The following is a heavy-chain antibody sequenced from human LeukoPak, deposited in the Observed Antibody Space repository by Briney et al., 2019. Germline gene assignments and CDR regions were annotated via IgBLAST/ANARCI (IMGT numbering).Heavy chain of an antibody. Sequence: LGESLKISSKGSGYSFTSYWIGWVRQIPGRGLEWMGIIYPGDSDTRYSPSFQGQFTISADKSISAAYLQWSSLKASDTAMCYCARHRVDTAVAVDYWGQGTLVTVSS. D-gene: IGHD6-19*01. CDR1: GYSFTSYW. CDR2: IYPGDSDT. CDR3: ARHRVDTAVAVDY. J-gene: IGHJ4*02. V-gene: IGHV5-51*01.